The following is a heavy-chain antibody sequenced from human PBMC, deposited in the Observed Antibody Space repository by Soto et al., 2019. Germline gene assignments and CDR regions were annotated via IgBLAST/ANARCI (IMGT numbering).Heavy chain of an antibody. CDR1: GFTFTRYS. CDR2: ISSTTNYI. CDR3: ARESEDLTSNFDY. V-gene: IGHV3-21*06. J-gene: IGHJ4*02. Sequence: PVGSLRLSCAASGFTFTRYSMNWVRQAPGKGLEWVSSISSTTNYIYYGDSMKGRFTTSRDNGKNSLYLEIHSLRAEDTAVYYCARESEDLTSNFDYWGQGTLVTVSS.